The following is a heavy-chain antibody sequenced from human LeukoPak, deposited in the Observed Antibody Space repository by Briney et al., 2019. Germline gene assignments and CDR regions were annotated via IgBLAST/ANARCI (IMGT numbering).Heavy chain of an antibody. CDR2: INHSGST. CDR3: ARVVAVAGTFPDS. D-gene: IGHD6-19*01. V-gene: IGHV4-34*01. Sequence: SETLSLTCAVYGGSFSGYYWSWIRQPPGKGLEWIGEINHSGSTNYNPSLKSRVTISVDTSKNQFSLKLSSVTAADTAVYYCARVVAVAGTFPDSWGQGTLVTVSS. CDR1: GGSFSGYY. J-gene: IGHJ4*02.